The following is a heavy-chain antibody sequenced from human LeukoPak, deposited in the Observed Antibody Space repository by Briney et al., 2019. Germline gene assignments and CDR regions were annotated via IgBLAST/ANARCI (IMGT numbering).Heavy chain of an antibody. Sequence: GGSLRLSCAASGFTFSLSWMHWVRQAPGKGLEWVSSINYDARSRTYADSVKGRLTISRDNAENTLFLQMNSLRVEDTAIYSCVRGAGPGTPFDWGQGILVTVSS. D-gene: IGHD1-1*01. CDR3: VRGAGPGTPFD. V-gene: IGHV3-74*01. J-gene: IGHJ1*01. CDR1: GFTFSLSW. CDR2: INYDARSR.